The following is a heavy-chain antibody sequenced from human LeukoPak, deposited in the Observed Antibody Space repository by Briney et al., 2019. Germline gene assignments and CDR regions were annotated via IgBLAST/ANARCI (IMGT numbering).Heavy chain of an antibody. CDR1: GFTFSSYE. J-gene: IGHJ4*02. CDR2: ISSSGTTI. D-gene: IGHD6-13*01. Sequence: GGALRLSCAASGFTFSSYEMNWVRQAPGKGLEWVSYISSSGTTIYYADSVKGRFTISRDNAKNSLYLQMNSLRAEDTAVYYCAIGLFEEQQPYWGQGTLVTVSS. V-gene: IGHV3-48*03. CDR3: AIGLFEEQQPY.